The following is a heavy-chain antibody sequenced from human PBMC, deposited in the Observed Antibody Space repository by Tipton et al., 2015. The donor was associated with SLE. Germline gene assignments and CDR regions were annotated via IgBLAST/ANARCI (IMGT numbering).Heavy chain of an antibody. Sequence: GLVKPSETPSLTCTVSGGSISSYYWSWIRQPPGKRLEWIGYIYYSGSTNYNPSLKSRVTISVDTSKNQFSLKLSSVTAADTAVYYCARGIVVVPAAPDYGMDVRGQGTTVTVSS. V-gene: IGHV4-59*12. CDR3: ARGIVVVPAAPDYGMDV. CDR2: IYYSGST. CDR1: GGSISSYY. D-gene: IGHD2-2*01. J-gene: IGHJ6*02.